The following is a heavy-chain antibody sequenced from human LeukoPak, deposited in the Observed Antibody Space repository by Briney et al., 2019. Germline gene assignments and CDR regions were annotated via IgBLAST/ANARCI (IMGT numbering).Heavy chain of an antibody. CDR2: INNSGTDT. J-gene: IGHJ4*02. D-gene: IGHD4-17*01. V-gene: IGHV3-23*01. Sequence: GGSLRLSCAASGFTFSSYAMTWVRQAPGKGLEWVSSINNSGTDTYYEDSVKGRFTISRDNSKNTLFLHINSLSAENTAVYYCAAAVNTGRAEHYWGQGTLVTVSS. CDR3: AAAVNTGRAEHY. CDR1: GFTFSSYA.